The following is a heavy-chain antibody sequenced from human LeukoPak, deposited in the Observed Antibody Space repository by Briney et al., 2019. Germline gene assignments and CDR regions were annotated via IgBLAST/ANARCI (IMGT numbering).Heavy chain of an antibody. Sequence: PGGSLRLSCAASGFTFSSYAMHWVRQAPGKGLEWVAVISYDGSNKYYADSVKGRFTISRENSKNTLYLQMNTLRAEDTAVYYCAKTLRSNWPDDAFDIWGQGTMVTVSS. CDR1: GFTFSSYA. D-gene: IGHD6-13*01. V-gene: IGHV3-30-3*02. CDR2: ISYDGSNK. CDR3: AKTLRSNWPDDAFDI. J-gene: IGHJ3*02.